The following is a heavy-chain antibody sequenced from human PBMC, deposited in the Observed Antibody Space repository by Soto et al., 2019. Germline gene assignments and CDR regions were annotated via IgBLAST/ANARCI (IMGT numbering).Heavy chain of an antibody. J-gene: IGHJ1*01. CDR2: INSDGSST. V-gene: IGHV3-74*01. CDR1: GFTFSSYW. Sequence: GGSLRLSCAASGFTFSSYWMHWVRQAPGKGLVWVSRINSDGSSTSYADSVKGRFTISRDNAKNTLYLQMNSLRAEDTAVYYCARDYVSVDYGDPFEYFQHWGQGTLVTVSS. CDR3: ARDYVSVDYGDPFEYFQH. D-gene: IGHD4-17*01.